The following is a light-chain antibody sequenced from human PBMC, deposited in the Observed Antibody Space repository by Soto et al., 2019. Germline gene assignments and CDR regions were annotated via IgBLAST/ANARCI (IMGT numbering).Light chain of an antibody. Sequence: DIQMTQSPSSLSASVEDRVIITCRASQSISNHLNWYQQKPGKAPKLLIFAASSLQSGVSSRFSGSRSGPDFTLTISSLQAEDFATYYCQQSYSSPPTFGQGTKVDIK. V-gene: IGKV1-39*01. CDR1: QSISNH. CDR2: AAS. J-gene: IGKJ1*01. CDR3: QQSYSSPPT.